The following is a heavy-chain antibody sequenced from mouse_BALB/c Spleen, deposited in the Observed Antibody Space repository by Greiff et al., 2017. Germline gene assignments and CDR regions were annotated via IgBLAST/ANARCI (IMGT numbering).Heavy chain of an antibody. CDR2: ISNLAYSI. CDR1: GFTFSDYG. V-gene: IGHV5-15*02. Sequence: EVKLVESGGGLVQPGGSRKLSCAASGFTFSDYGMAWVRQAPGKGPAWVAFISNLAYSIYYADTVTGRFTISRENAKNTLYLEMSSLRSEDTAMYYCARGNYDGVDYWGQGTSVTVAS. J-gene: IGHJ4*01. CDR3: ARGNYDGVDY. D-gene: IGHD1-1*01.